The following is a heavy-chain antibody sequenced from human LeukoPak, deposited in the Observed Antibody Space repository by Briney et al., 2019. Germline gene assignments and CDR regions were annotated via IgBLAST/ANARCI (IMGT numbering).Heavy chain of an antibody. Sequence: PGRSLRLSCAAFGFTFISYAMHWVRQAPGKGLEWVAVISYDGSNKYYADSVKGRFTISRDNSKNTLYLQMNSLRVEDTAVYYCSRGIPEFGELLGDFDYWGQGTLVTVSS. J-gene: IGHJ4*02. CDR3: SRGIPEFGELLGDFDY. V-gene: IGHV3-30*04. CDR1: GFTFISYA. D-gene: IGHD3-10*01. CDR2: ISYDGSNK.